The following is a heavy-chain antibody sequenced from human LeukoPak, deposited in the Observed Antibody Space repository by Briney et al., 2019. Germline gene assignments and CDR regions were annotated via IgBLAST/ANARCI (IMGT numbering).Heavy chain of an antibody. J-gene: IGHJ4*02. CDR3: AKSLDYGGNRARLDF. V-gene: IGHV3-23*01. Sequence: GGTLRLSCAASGFTFSNYGMSWVRQAPGKGLEWVSAVSGSGSTTYYARSVKGRFTVSRDNSKNTLYLQMNSLRVDDTAVYYCAKSLDYGGNRARLDFWGQGTLVTVSS. CDR1: GFTFSNYG. D-gene: IGHD4-23*01. CDR2: VSGSGSTT.